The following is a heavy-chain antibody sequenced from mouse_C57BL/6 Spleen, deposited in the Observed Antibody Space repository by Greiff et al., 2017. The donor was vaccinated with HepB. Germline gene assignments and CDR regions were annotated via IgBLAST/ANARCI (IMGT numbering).Heavy chain of an antibody. D-gene: IGHD1-1*01. V-gene: IGHV14-1*01. CDR2: IDPEDGDT. J-gene: IGHJ2*01. CDR3: TPSYYYGSGYYFDY. Sequence: EVQVVESGAELVRPGASVKLSCTASGFNIKDYYMHWVKQRPEQGLEWIGRIDPEDGDTEYAPKFQGKATMTADTSSNTAYLQLSSLTSEDTAVYYCTPSYYYGSGYYFDYWGQGTTLTVSS. CDR1: GFNIKDYY.